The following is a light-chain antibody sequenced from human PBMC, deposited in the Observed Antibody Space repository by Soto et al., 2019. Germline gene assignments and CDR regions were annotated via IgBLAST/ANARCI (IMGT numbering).Light chain of an antibody. CDR1: QSVSSSY. J-gene: IGKJ3*01. Sequence: EIVLTQSPGTLSLSPGERATLSCRASQSVSSSYLAWYQQKPGQAPRLLIYGASSRATGIPDRFSGSGSGTDFTLTLSRLEPEEFAVYYCQQDGSSLFTFGPGTKVDIK. CDR2: GAS. V-gene: IGKV3-20*01. CDR3: QQDGSSLFT.